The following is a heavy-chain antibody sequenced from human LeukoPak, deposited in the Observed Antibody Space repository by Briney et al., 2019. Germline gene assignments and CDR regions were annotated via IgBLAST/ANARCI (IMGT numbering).Heavy chain of an antibody. CDR3: ATLPLEWLSYYFDY. V-gene: IGHV3-21*04. CDR2: ISSSSSYI. CDR1: GFTFSSYS. Sequence: PGGSLRLSCAASGFTFSSYSMNWVRQAPGKGLEWVSSISSSSSYIYYADSVKGRFTISRDNAKNSLYLQMNSLRAEDTAVYYCATLPLEWLSYYFDYWGQGTLVTVSS. J-gene: IGHJ4*02. D-gene: IGHD3-3*01.